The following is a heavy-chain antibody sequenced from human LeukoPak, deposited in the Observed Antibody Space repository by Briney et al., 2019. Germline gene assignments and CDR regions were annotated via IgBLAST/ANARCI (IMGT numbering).Heavy chain of an antibody. J-gene: IGHJ4*02. CDR1: GGSISSGSYY. Sequence: SETLSLTCNVSGGSISSGSYYWGWIRQPPGKGLEWIGSIYHSGSTYYNPSLKSRVTISVDTSKNQFSLKLSSVTAADTAVYYCARDNDRLDYWGQGTLVTVSS. V-gene: IGHV4-39*07. CDR3: ARDNDRLDY. CDR2: IYHSGST. D-gene: IGHD1-1*01.